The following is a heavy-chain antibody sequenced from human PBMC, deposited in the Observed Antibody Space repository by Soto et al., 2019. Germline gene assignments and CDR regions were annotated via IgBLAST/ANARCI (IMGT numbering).Heavy chain of an antibody. D-gene: IGHD5-12*01. CDR1: GFTFSSYA. V-gene: IGHV3-30-3*01. Sequence: QVQLVESGGGVVQPGRSLRLSCAASGFTFSSYAMHWVRQAPGEGLEWVAVISYDGSNKFYADSVKGRFTISRDNSKNTLYLQMNSLRAEDTAVYYCARDPDGDGYNQYFQHWGQGTLVTVSS. CDR3: ARDPDGDGYNQYFQH. J-gene: IGHJ1*01. CDR2: ISYDGSNK.